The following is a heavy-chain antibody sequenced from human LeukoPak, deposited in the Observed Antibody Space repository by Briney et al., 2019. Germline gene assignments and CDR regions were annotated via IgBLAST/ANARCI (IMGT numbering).Heavy chain of an antibody. D-gene: IGHD3-22*01. CDR3: AKAQTYYYDSSGYYFDY. CDR2: IYYSGST. Sequence: SETLSLTCTVSGGSISSGGYYWSWIRQHPGKGLEWIGYIYYSGSTYYNPSLKSRVTISVDTSKNQFSLKLSSVTAADTAVYYCAKAQTYYYDSSGYYFDYWGQGTLVTVSS. J-gene: IGHJ4*02. CDR1: GGSISSGGYY. V-gene: IGHV4-31*03.